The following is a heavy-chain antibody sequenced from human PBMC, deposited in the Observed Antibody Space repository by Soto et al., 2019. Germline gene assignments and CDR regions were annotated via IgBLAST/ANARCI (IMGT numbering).Heavy chain of an antibody. J-gene: IGHJ6*02. V-gene: IGHV3-48*02. CDR1: GFTFSSYS. Sequence: GGSLRLSCAASGFTFSSYSMNWVRQAPGKGLEWVSYISSSSSTIYYADSVKGRFTISRDNAKNSLYLQMNSLRDEDTAVYYCAGGRGSGSYSLYFYYGMDVWGQGTTVTVSS. D-gene: IGHD3-10*01. CDR2: ISSSSSTI. CDR3: AGGRGSGSYSLYFYYGMDV.